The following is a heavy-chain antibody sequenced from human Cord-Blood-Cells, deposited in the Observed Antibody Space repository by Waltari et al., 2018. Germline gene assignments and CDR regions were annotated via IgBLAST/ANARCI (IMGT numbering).Heavy chain of an antibody. Sequence: QVQLVQSGAEVKQPGASVKVSCMVSGYTLTDLSMHWVRQAPGKGLEWMGGFDPEDGETIYAQKFQGRVTMTEDTSTDTAYMELSSLRSEDTAVYYCATLYSSGPGGDYWGQGTLVTVSS. J-gene: IGHJ4*02. CDR1: GYTLTDLS. V-gene: IGHV1-24*01. CDR3: ATLYSSGPGGDY. D-gene: IGHD6-19*01. CDR2: FDPEDGET.